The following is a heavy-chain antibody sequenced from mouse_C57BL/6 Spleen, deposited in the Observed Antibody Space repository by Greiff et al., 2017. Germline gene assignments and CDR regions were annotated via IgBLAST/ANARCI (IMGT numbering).Heavy chain of an antibody. CDR1: GYTFTDYE. D-gene: IGHD3-3*01. J-gene: IGHJ2*01. CDR2: IDPETGGT. Sequence: QVQLQQSGAELVRPGASVTLSCKASGYTFTDYEMHWVKQTPVHGLEWIGAIDPETGGTAYNQKFKGKAILTSDKSSSTAYMELRSLTSEDSAVYYCTRGGDWLWGQGTTLTVSS. V-gene: IGHV1-15*01. CDR3: TRGGDWL.